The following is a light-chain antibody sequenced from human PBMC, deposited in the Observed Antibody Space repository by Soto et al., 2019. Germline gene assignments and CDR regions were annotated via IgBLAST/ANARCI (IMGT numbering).Light chain of an antibody. CDR1: QGLSSD. V-gene: IGKV1-9*01. Sequence: DIQLTQSPSFLSASVGDRVTITCRASQGLSSDLAWYQQKPGKAPKLLIYAASTLQSGVPSRFSGSGSGREFTLTISSLQPEDFATYYCHQLNSYPITFGQGTRLEIK. CDR2: AAS. CDR3: HQLNSYPIT. J-gene: IGKJ5*01.